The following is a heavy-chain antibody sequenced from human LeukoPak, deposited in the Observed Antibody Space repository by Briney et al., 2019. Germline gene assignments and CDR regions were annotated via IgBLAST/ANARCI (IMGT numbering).Heavy chain of an antibody. CDR1: GYTFNTYV. J-gene: IGHJ6*03. CDR3: ARDQVAGTSALYYYYYMDV. Sequence: GASVKVSCKASGYTFNTYVISWMRQAPGHGLEWMGWISAYNGNTNYAQKLQGRVTMTTDTSTSTAYMELRSLRSDDTAVYYCARDQVAGTSALYYYYYMDVWGKGTTVTVSS. V-gene: IGHV1-18*01. D-gene: IGHD6-19*01. CDR2: ISAYNGNT.